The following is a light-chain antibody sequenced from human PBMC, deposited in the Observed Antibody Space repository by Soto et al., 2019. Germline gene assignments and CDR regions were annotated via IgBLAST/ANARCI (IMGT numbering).Light chain of an antibody. CDR2: AAS. Sequence: EIPMPQSPSSLSASLGASVTITCGASQSISGYVNRKQQKPGKAPRLLIYAASSLQSGVPSRFSGSGSGTDLTLTISSLQPEDLARYYGQQHDSSPLTFGQGTRLEIK. CDR3: QQHDSSPLT. CDR1: QSISGY. V-gene: IGKV1-39*01. J-gene: IGKJ5*01.